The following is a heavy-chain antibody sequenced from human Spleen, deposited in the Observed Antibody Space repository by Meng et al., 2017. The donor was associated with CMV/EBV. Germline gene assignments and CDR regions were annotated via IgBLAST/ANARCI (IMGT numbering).Heavy chain of an antibody. CDR3: ARSPMVVAYFDY. V-gene: IGHV4-34*01. CDR2: INHSGST. CDR1: GGSFSGYY. Sequence: LSCAVYGGSFSGYYWRWIRQPPGKGLEWIGEINHSGSTNYNPSLKRRVTISVDTSKNQFSLKLSSVTAADTAVYYCARSPMVVAYFDYWGQGTLVTVSS. J-gene: IGHJ4*02. D-gene: IGHD2-15*01.